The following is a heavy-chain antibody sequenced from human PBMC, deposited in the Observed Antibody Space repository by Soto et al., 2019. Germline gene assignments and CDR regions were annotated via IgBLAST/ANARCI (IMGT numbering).Heavy chain of an antibody. CDR3: ARIAAGDSDY. CDR1: GGTFSSYT. V-gene: IGHV1-69*02. CDR2: IIPILGIA. D-gene: IGHD6-13*01. Sequence: QVQLVQSGAEVKKPGSSVKVSCKASGGTFSSYTISWVRQAPGQGLEWMGRIIPILGIANYAQKFQGRVTITADKSTSTAYMELSNPRSEDTAVYYCARIAAGDSDYWGQGTLVTVSS. J-gene: IGHJ4*02.